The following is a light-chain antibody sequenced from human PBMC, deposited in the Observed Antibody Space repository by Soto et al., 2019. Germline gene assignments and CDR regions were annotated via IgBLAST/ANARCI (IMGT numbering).Light chain of an antibody. CDR1: SSDVGGYKY. J-gene: IGLJ3*02. Sequence: QSSLTQPASVSGSPGQSITISCTGTSSDVGGYKYVSWYQQHPGKAPKLVIYDVSNRPSGVSNRFSGSKSGNTASLTISGLQADDEAYYYCSSYTSSNTGVFGGGTKLTVL. CDR3: SSYTSSNTGV. CDR2: DVS. V-gene: IGLV2-14*03.